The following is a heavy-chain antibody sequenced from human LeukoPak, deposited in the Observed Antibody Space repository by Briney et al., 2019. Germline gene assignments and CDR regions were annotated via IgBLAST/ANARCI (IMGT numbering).Heavy chain of an antibody. CDR1: GFTFSSYS. Sequence: GGSLRLSCAASGFTFSSYSMNWVRQAPGKGLEWVSSISSSSSYMYYADSVKGRFTISRDKAKNSLYLQMNSLRAEDTAIYYCAREGMVATFDYWGQGTLVTVSS. J-gene: IGHJ4*02. V-gene: IGHV3-21*01. CDR2: ISSSSSYM. CDR3: AREGMVATFDY. D-gene: IGHD5-12*01.